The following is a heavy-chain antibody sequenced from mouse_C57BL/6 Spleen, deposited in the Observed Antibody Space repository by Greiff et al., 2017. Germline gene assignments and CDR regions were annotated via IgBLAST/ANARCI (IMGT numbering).Heavy chain of an antibody. Sequence: QVQLQQPGTELVKPGASVKLSCKASGYPFTSYWMHWVKQRPGQGLEWIGNINPSNGGTNYNEKFKSKATLTVDKSSSTAYRQQSSLTSEDSAVEYCAITWNGNAPFAYWGQGTLVTVSA. CDR2: INPSNGGT. CDR3: AITWNGNAPFAY. CDR1: GYPFTSYW. D-gene: IGHD2-1*01. V-gene: IGHV1-53*01. J-gene: IGHJ3*01.